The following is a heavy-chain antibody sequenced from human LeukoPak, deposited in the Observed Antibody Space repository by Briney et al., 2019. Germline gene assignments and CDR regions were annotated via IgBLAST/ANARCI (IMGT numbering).Heavy chain of an antibody. D-gene: IGHD3-22*01. Sequence: GGSLRLSCAASGFTFSSYGMHWLRQAPGKGLEWVAVIWYDGSNKYYADSVKGRFTISRDNSKNTLYLQMNSLRAEDTAVYYCARGDYYDSSGYPWGQGTLVTVSS. CDR1: GFTFSSYG. V-gene: IGHV3-33*01. CDR3: ARGDYYDSSGYP. CDR2: IWYDGSNK. J-gene: IGHJ5*02.